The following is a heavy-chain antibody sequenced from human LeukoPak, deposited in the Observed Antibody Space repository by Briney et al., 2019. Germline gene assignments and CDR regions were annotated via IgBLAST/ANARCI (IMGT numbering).Heavy chain of an antibody. V-gene: IGHV3-23*01. Sequence: GGTLRLSCAVSGFTFSSYSMSWVRQAPGKGLEWVSAISGSGDSTYYADSVKGRFTISRDNSKNTLYLQMNSLRAEDTAVYYCARDDLAFREQLWLDPYFDYWGQGTLVTVSS. J-gene: IGHJ4*02. CDR2: ISGSGDST. CDR3: ARDDLAFREQLWLDPYFDY. CDR1: GFTFSSYS. D-gene: IGHD5-18*01.